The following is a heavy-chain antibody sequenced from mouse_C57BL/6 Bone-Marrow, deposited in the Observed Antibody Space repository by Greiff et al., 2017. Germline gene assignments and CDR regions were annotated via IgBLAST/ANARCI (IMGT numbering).Heavy chain of an antibody. CDR1: GFTFSDYG. CDR3: ARHGGYGSSYWYFDV. CDR2: ISNLAYSI. V-gene: IGHV5-15*04. J-gene: IGHJ1*03. D-gene: IGHD1-1*01. Sequence: EVKLVESGGDLVQPGGSLKLSCAASGFTFSDYGMAWVRQAPRKGPAWVAFISNLAYSIYYADTVTGRFTISRENAKNTLYLEMSSLRSEDTAMYYCARHGGYGSSYWYFDVWGTGTTVTVSS.